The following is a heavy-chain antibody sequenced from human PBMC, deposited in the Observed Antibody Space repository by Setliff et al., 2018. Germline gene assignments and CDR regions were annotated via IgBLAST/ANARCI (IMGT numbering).Heavy chain of an antibody. CDR1: GFTFKTYA. J-gene: IGHJ4*02. Sequence: GGSLRLSCAASGFTFKTYAMHWVRHAPGKGLEWVAVISFDGGNTYYADSVKGRFTISRDNSKNTVYLQMNSLRPEDTAVYFCARARAIGALIAGWDSWGPGTLVTVSS. CDR3: ARARAIGALIAGWDS. V-gene: IGHV3-30*01. D-gene: IGHD3-3*01. CDR2: ISFDGGNT.